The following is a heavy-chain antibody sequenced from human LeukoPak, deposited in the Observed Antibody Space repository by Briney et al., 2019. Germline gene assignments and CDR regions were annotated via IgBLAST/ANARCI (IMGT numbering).Heavy chain of an antibody. J-gene: IGHJ4*01. D-gene: IGHD6-13*01. CDR1: GFTFTDYW. V-gene: IGHV3-7*01. CDR2: IRQDGSEK. CDR3: ARDGTAAGLYFDL. Sequence: GGSLTLSCEVSGFTFTDYWMNWVRQAPGKGPEWVASIRQDGSEKTYVDSVKGRFTISRDNTKNSLSLQLNGLRAEDTAVYYCARDGTAAGLYFDLWGQGTLVTVSS.